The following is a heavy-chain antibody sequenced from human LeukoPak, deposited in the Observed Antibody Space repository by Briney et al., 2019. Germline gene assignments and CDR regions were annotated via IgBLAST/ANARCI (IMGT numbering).Heavy chain of an antibody. CDR2: TSSNSSYI. CDR1: RFTFSSNS. CDR3: WGGVVYVSSHTGPLYCYMDV. D-gene: IGHD3-16*01. Sequence: PRGSPRLSCAPSRFTFSSNSMNSVREAPEKGLERVSSTSSNSSYINYADSVKGRVTISRDNSKNSMYLQMNSLRAEDTAVYDWWGGVVYVSSHTGPLYCYMDVWGKGTTVTVSS. J-gene: IGHJ6*03. V-gene: IGHV3-21*01.